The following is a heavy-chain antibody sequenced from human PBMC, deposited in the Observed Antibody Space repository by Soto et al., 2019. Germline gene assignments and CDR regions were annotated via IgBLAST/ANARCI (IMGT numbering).Heavy chain of an antibody. V-gene: IGHV5-51*01. J-gene: IGHJ5*02. CDR1: GYSFTSYW. CDR3: ARRGYCSSTSCYYWFDP. CDR2: IYPGDSDT. D-gene: IGHD2-2*01. Sequence: GESLKISCKGFGYSFTSYWIGWVRQMPGKGLEWMGIIYPGDSDTRYSPSFQGQVTISVDKSISTAYLQWTSLKASDTAMYYCARRGYCSSTSCYYWFDPWGQGTLVTVSS.